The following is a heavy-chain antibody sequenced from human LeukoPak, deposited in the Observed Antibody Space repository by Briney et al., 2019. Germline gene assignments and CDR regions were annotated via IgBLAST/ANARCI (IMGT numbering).Heavy chain of an antibody. D-gene: IGHD7-27*01. CDR2: IYYRGST. CDR3: ARVSTDNNWGVTSYYMDV. V-gene: IGHV4-59*01. J-gene: IGHJ6*03. CDR1: GGSISSYY. Sequence: PSETLSLTCTVSGGSISSYYWSWIRQPPGKGLEWMGYIYYRGSTNYNPSLKSSDTISVDTSKTQFSLKLSSVTAADTAVYYCARVSTDNNWGVTSYYMDVWGKGTTVTVSS.